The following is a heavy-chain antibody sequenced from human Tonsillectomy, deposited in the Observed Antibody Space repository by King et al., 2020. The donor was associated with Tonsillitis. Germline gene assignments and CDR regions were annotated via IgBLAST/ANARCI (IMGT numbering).Heavy chain of an antibody. CDR3: AKDYYGSGSYYPIDY. D-gene: IGHD3-10*01. CDR2: ISYDGSNK. J-gene: IGHJ4*02. CDR1: EFTFSSYG. V-gene: IGHV3-30*18. Sequence: VQLVESGGGVVQPGRSLRLSCAASEFTFSSYGMHWVRQAPGKGLEWVAFISYDGSNKYYADSVKGRFTISRDNSKNTLYLQMNSLRAEDTAVYYCAKDYYGSGSYYPIDYWGQGTLVTVSS.